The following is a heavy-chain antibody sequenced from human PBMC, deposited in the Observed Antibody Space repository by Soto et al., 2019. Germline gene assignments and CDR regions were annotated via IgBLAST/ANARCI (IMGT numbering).Heavy chain of an antibody. CDR1: GGTFSSYA. Sequence: SVKVSSKASGGTFSSYAISWVRQAPGQGLEWMGGIIPIFGTANYAQKFQGRVTITADESTSTAYMELSRVRSEDTAVYYCARDVATARAGAFDNWGQGXMVTV. J-gene: IGHJ3*02. D-gene: IGHD5-18*01. CDR2: IIPIFGTA. CDR3: ARDVATARAGAFDN. V-gene: IGHV1-69*13.